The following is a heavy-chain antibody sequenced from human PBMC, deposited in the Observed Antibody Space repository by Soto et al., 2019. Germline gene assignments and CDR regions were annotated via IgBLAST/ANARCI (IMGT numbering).Heavy chain of an antibody. CDR1: GVTFSSYT. V-gene: IGHV3-48*02. CDR3: ASLLGDYYYAMDV. Sequence: PGGSLRLSCAASGVTFSSYTMNWVRQAPGKGLEWLSYISSSSSTIDYADSVKGRFTISRDNARNSLYLQMNSLRDEDTAVYYCASLLGDYYYAMDVWGQGTTVTVSS. J-gene: IGHJ6*02. CDR2: ISSSSSTI. D-gene: IGHD2-8*02.